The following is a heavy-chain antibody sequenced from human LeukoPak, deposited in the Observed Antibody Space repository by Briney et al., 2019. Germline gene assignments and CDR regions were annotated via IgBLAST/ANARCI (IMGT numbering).Heavy chain of an antibody. Sequence: GASVKVSCKASGYTFTGYYMHWVRQAPGQGLEWMGWINPNSGGTNYAQKFQGRVTMTRDTSISTAYMELSRLRSDDTAVYYCARAPGYGSGSYFYYYMDVWGKGTTVTISS. J-gene: IGHJ6*03. CDR3: ARAPGYGSGSYFYYYMDV. D-gene: IGHD3-10*01. CDR2: INPNSGGT. V-gene: IGHV1-2*02. CDR1: GYTFTGYY.